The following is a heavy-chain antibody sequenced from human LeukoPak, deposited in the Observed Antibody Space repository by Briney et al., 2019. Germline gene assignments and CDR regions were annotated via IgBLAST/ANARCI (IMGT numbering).Heavy chain of an antibody. CDR1: GGSFSGYY. Sequence: SETLSLTCAVYGGSFSGYYWSWIRQPPGKGLEWIGEINHSGSTNYNPSLKSRVTISVDTSKNQFSLKLSSVTAADTAVYYCARGGGNYDILTGLDYWGQGTLVTVSS. CDR3: ARGGGNYDILTGLDY. CDR2: INHSGST. V-gene: IGHV4-34*01. J-gene: IGHJ4*02. D-gene: IGHD3-9*01.